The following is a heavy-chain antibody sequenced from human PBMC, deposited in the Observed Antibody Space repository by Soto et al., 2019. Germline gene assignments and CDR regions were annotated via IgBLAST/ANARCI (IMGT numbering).Heavy chain of an antibody. CDR2: ISGSADGT. J-gene: IGHJ6*02. CDR3: AKDIVWGTSFCSGDYSDGLDV. D-gene: IGHD3-3*01. CDR1: GFTFDSYA. Sequence: EVKLLESGGGLAQPGGSLRLSCVGSGFTFDSYAISWVRQAPGERLQWIAAISGSADGTDYAHSVRGRFTISRDNAKKTVHLPMDRLSVEDKAVDFGAKDIVWGTSFCSGDYSDGLDVWGQGTMVSVSS. V-gene: IGHV3-23*01.